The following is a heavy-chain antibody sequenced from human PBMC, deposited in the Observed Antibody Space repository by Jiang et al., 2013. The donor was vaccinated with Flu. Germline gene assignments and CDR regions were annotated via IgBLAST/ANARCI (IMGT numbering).Heavy chain of an antibody. Sequence: VQLVESGGGVVEPGRSLRLSCAASGFTFRTYAMHWVRQAPGKGLEWVAFIWYDGSNQDYADSVKGRFTISRDNSKNMVYLEMNSLRAEDTAVYYCGRDPPQSGFAMDVWGQGTTVTVSS. V-gene: IGHV3-33*01. CDR1: GFTFRTYA. J-gene: IGHJ6*02. CDR3: GRDPPQSGFAMDV. D-gene: IGHD3-10*01. CDR2: IWYDGSNQ.